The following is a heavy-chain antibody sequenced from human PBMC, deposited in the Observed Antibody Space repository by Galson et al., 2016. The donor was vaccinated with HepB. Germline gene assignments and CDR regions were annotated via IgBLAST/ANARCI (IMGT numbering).Heavy chain of an antibody. CDR1: EFSFRSYG. Sequence: SLRLSCAASEFSFRSYGMSWVRQAPGKGLEWVAGISGSGGTTHYADSVKGRFTISRDNSKNTLHLEMKSLRAEDTAVYYCAKEGNHYGSGSYYEYWGQGTLVTVSS. J-gene: IGHJ4*02. CDR3: AKEGNHYGSGSYYEY. CDR2: ISGSGGTT. V-gene: IGHV3-23*01. D-gene: IGHD3-10*01.